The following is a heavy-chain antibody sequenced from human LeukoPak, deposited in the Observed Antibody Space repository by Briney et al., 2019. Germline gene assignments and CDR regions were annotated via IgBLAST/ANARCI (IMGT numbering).Heavy chain of an antibody. Sequence: KPSETLSLTCIVSGVSISTYYWSWIRQPPGKGLEWIGHIYHTGSTYYNPSLKSRVSISIDTSKSHFSLKMSSVTAADTAVYYCAGDLNLGGMDVWGQGTTVTVSS. CDR3: AGDLNLGGMDV. V-gene: IGHV4-59*01. D-gene: IGHD1-26*01. J-gene: IGHJ6*02. CDR1: GVSISTYY. CDR2: IYHTGST.